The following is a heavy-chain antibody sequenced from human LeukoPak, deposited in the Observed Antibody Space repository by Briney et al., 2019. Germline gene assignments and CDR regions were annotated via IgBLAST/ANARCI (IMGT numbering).Heavy chain of an antibody. CDR1: GGTFSSYA. CDR3: ASPGHPTMSITMVRAKVHYFDY. CDR2: INPIFGTA. Sequence: ASVKVSCKASGGTFSSYAISWVRQAPGQGLEWMGGINPIFGTANYAQKFQGRVTITTDESTSTAYMELSSLRSEDTAVYYCASPGHPTMSITMVRAKVHYFDYWGQGTLVTVSS. J-gene: IGHJ4*02. V-gene: IGHV1-69*05. D-gene: IGHD3-10*01.